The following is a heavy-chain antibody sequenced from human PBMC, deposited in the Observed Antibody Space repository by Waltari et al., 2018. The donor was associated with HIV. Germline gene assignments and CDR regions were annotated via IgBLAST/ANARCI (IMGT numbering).Heavy chain of an antibody. Sequence: LVESGGDLVQSGTSLRLSCEASRFSFSDYDMFWVRQAPGKGLEGVAVISNDGNDKKYVDSVKGRFNVSRDNVKNTLYLYMSRLRPEDTAVYYCVSETSGRDAFDIWGLGTQVIVSS. J-gene: IGHJ3*02. CDR1: RFSFSDYD. CDR3: VSETSGRDAFDI. D-gene: IGHD2-15*01. CDR2: ISNDGNDK. V-gene: IGHV3-30*15.